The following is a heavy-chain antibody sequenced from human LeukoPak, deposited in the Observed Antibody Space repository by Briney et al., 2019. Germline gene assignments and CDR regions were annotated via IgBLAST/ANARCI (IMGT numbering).Heavy chain of an antibody. CDR2: ISGSGGST. Sequence: GGSLRLSCAASGFTFSSYAMSWVRQAPGKGLEWVSAISGSGGSTYYADSVKGRFTISRDNSKNTLYLQMNSLRAEDTAVYYCAKGSNVLLWFGELLPFDYWGQGTLVTVSA. V-gene: IGHV3-23*01. CDR1: GFTFSSYA. D-gene: IGHD3-10*01. CDR3: AKGSNVLLWFGELLPFDY. J-gene: IGHJ4*02.